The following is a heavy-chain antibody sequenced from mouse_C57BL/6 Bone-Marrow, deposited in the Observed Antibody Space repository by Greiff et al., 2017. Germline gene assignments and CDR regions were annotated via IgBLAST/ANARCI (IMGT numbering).Heavy chain of an antibody. Sequence: EVKVVESGGDLVKPGGSLKHSCAASGFTFSSYGMSWVRQTPDKRLEWVATISSGGSYTYYPDSVKGRFTISRDNAKNTLYLQMSSLKYEDTAMYYCARLAGYYAMDYWGQGTSVTVSS. J-gene: IGHJ4*01. D-gene: IGHD3-3*01. CDR3: ARLAGYYAMDY. CDR1: GFTFSSYG. V-gene: IGHV5-6*01. CDR2: ISSGGSYT.